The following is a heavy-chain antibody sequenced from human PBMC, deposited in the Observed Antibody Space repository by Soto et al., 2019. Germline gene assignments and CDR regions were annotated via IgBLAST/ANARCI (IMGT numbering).Heavy chain of an antibody. CDR3: RSSSVSDIVVEAADSELDY. CDR1: GFTFKSNA. J-gene: IGHJ4*02. CDR2: ISYDGSNK. D-gene: IGHD2-15*01. Sequence: QVQLVESGGGVVQPGRSLRLSCAASGFTFKSNAMHWVRQAPGKGLEWVAVISYDGSNKHYTDSVKGRFTISRDNCKNALYLQRTGLRPEDTAVYYCRSSSVSDIVVEAADSELDYWGQGTLVTVSS. V-gene: IGHV3-30*04.